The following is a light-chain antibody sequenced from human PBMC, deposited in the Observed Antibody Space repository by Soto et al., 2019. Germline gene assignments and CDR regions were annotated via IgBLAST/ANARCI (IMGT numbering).Light chain of an antibody. Sequence: EIVMTQSPATLSVSPGERATLSCRASQSVSSNLAWYQQKPGQAPRLLIYGASTRATGIPARFSGSGSGTDFTLTISRLEPEDFAVYYCQQRSNWPPWTFGQATKVDI. V-gene: IGKV3-15*01. CDR2: GAS. CDR3: QQRSNWPPWT. J-gene: IGKJ1*01. CDR1: QSVSSN.